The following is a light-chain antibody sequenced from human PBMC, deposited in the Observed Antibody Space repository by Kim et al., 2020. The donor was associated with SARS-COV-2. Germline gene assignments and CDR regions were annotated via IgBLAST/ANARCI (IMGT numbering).Light chain of an antibody. CDR3: SSYAGSSVL. CDR1: STDIGHYSY. Sequence: PRHSDTISCTGTSTDIGHYSYVSWYQQPSSKAPKLLIYDVSKRPSGVPDRFSGSKSANTASLTVSGLQAEDEADYYCSSYAGSSVLFGGGTQLTVL. V-gene: IGLV2-8*01. CDR2: DVS. J-gene: IGLJ2*01.